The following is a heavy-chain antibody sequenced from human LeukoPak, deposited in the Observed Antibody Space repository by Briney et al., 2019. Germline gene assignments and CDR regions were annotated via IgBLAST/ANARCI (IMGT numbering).Heavy chain of an antibody. D-gene: IGHD2-15*01. J-gene: IGHJ4*02. Sequence: ASVKVSCKASGYTFTGYYMHWVRQAPGQGLEWMGWINPNSGGTNYAQKFQGRVTITADKSTSTAYMELSSLRSEDTAVYYCARAYGGGTFDYWGQGTLVTVSS. CDR1: GYTFTGYY. CDR3: ARAYGGGTFDY. CDR2: INPNSGGT. V-gene: IGHV1-2*02.